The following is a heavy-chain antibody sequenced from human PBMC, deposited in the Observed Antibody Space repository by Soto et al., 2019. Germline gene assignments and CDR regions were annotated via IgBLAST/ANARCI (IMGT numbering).Heavy chain of an antibody. D-gene: IGHD4-17*01. CDR1: GGSITSSGFW. CDR2: IYDTGNT. CDR3: AKRAYGDPFDP. J-gene: IGHJ5*02. V-gene: IGHV4-39*01. Sequence: PSETLSLTCAVSGGSITSSGFWWSWIRQPPGKGLEWIATIYDTGNTFYNPSLRSRVTISADTSKNQFALNLNSVTAADTAVYYGAKRAYGDPFDPWGQGTLVTVSS.